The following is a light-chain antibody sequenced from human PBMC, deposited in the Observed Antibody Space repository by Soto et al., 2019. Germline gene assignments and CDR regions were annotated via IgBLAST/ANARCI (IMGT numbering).Light chain of an antibody. CDR3: QQRSNWPPLT. CDR2: DAS. Sequence: EIVLSQSPATLSSLKGDRVTLSCKASQAVNTRLAWYQHKPGQAPRLLIYDASNRATGIPARFSGSGSGTDFTLTISSLEPEDFAVYYCQQRSNWPPLTFGGGAIVDI. J-gene: IGKJ4*01. CDR1: QAVNTR. V-gene: IGKV3-11*01.